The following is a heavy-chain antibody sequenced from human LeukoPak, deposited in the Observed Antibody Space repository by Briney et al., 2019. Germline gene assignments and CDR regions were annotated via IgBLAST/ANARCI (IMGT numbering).Heavy chain of an antibody. CDR2: IRYDGSNK. D-gene: IGHD3-9*01. Sequence: GGSLRLSCAASGFTFSSYGMHWVRQAPGKGLESVAFIRYDGSNKYYADSVKGRFTISRDNSKNTLYLQMNSLRAEDTAVYYCAKLYPLGRYYDILTGYYSHLDYWGQGTLVTVSS. V-gene: IGHV3-30*02. CDR1: GFTFSSYG. J-gene: IGHJ4*02. CDR3: AKLYPLGRYYDILTGYYSHLDY.